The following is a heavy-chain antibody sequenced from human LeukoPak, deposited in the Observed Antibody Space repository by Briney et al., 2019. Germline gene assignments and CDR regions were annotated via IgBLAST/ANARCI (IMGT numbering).Heavy chain of an antibody. J-gene: IGHJ5*02. CDR2: IYYSGST. CDR3: ARGPAGSPRNKYNWFDP. CDR1: GGSISSYY. V-gene: IGHV4-59*12. Sequence: SETLSLTCTVSGGSISSYYWSWIRQPPGKGLEWIGYIYYSGSTNYNPSLKSRVTISVDTSKNQFSLKLSSVTAADTAVYYCARGPAGSPRNKYNWFDPWGQGTLVTVSS. D-gene: IGHD3-10*01.